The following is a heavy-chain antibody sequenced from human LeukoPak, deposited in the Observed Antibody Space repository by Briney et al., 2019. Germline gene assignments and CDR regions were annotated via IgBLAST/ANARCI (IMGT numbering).Heavy chain of an antibody. CDR2: ISSSSSYI. CDR1: GFTFSSYS. D-gene: IGHD3-16*01. V-gene: IGHV3-21*01. CDR3: ARDVWPDSLYGMDV. Sequence: GGSLRLSCAASGFTFSSYSMNWVRQAPGKGLEWVSSISSSSSYIYYADSVKGRFTISRDNAKNSLYLQMNSLRAEDTAVCYCARDVWPDSLYGMDVWGQGTTVTVSS. J-gene: IGHJ6*02.